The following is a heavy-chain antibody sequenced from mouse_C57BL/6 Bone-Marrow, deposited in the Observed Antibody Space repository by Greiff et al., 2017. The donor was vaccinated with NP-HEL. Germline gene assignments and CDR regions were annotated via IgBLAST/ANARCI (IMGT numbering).Heavy chain of an antibody. D-gene: IGHD1-1*01. J-gene: IGHJ2*01. CDR3: DYGSSYGGDY. CDR2: IHPNSGST. V-gene: IGHV1-64*01. Sequence: PGQGLEWIGMIHPNSGSTNYNEKFKSKATLTVDKSSSTAYMQLSSLTSEDSAVYYCDYGSSYGGDYWGQGTTLTVSS.